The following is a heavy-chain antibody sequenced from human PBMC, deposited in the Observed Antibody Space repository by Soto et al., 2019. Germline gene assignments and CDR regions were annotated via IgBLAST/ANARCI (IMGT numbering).Heavy chain of an antibody. Sequence: SETLSLTCTVSGGPISSYYWSWIRQPPGKGLEWIGYIYYSGSTNYNPSLKSRVTISVDTSKNQFSLKLSSVTAADTAVYYCARHDYSNERCYYYYYYMDVWGKGTTVTVSS. CDR1: GGPISSYY. V-gene: IGHV4-59*08. D-gene: IGHD4-4*01. J-gene: IGHJ6*03. CDR2: IYYSGST. CDR3: ARHDYSNERCYYYYYYMDV.